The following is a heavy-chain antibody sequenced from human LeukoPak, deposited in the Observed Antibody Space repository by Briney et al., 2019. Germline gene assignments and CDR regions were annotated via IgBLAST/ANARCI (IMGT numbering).Heavy chain of an antibody. CDR1: GGSISSYY. Sequence: SETLSLTCTVSGGSISSYYWSWIRQPPGKGLEWIGYIYYSGSTNYNPSLKSRVTISVDTSKNQFSLKLSSVTAADTAVYYCARVSHYYDTGYFDYWGQGTLVTVSS. D-gene: IGHD3-22*01. CDR2: IYYSGST. CDR3: ARVSHYYDTGYFDY. V-gene: IGHV4-59*01. J-gene: IGHJ4*02.